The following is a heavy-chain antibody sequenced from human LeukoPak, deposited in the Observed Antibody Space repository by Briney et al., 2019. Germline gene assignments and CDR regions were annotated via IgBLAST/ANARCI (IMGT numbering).Heavy chain of an antibody. D-gene: IGHD3-10*01. Sequence: GGSLRLSCAASGFTFDDYGMSWVRQAPGKGLEWVSGINWNGGSTGYADSVKGRFTISRDNAKNSLYLQMNSLRVEDTAVYYCARDRVLWFGEYRQGHFDYWGQGTLVTVSS. CDR1: GFTFDDYG. V-gene: IGHV3-20*04. CDR2: INWNGGST. J-gene: IGHJ4*02. CDR3: ARDRVLWFGEYRQGHFDY.